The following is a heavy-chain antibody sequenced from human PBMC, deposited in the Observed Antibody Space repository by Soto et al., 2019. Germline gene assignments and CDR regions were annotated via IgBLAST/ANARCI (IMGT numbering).Heavy chain of an antibody. CDR1: GYTFTSYD. Sequence: QVQLVQSGAEVKKPGASVKVSCKASGYTFTSYDINWVRQATGQGLEWMGWMNPNSGNTGYAQKFQGRVTMTRNTCISTAYTELGSLRSEDRAVYYCAGKGWSYYYYGMDVWGQGTTVTVSS. J-gene: IGHJ6*02. CDR2: MNPNSGNT. V-gene: IGHV1-8*01. D-gene: IGHD1-1*01. CDR3: AGKGWSYYYYGMDV.